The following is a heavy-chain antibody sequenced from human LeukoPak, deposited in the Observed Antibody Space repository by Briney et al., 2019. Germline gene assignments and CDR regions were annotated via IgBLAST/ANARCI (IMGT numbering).Heavy chain of an antibody. Sequence: SETLSLTCTVSGGSISNIDYYWGWIRQPPGAGLEWIGSLYYSGSTYYNPSLRSRVILSVDTSENQFSLQLRSVAAADTAVYYCARRGSIPIFGMVSGPFDFWGQGILVAVSS. CDR2: LYYSGST. CDR3: ARRGSIPIFGMVSGPFDF. D-gene: IGHD3-3*01. J-gene: IGHJ4*02. V-gene: IGHV4-39*01. CDR1: GGSISNIDYY.